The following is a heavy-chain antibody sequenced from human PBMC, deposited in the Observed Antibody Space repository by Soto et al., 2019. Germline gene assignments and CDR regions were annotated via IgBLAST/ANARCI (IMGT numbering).Heavy chain of an antibody. V-gene: IGHV3-30-3*01. D-gene: IGHD2-15*01. CDR2: ISYDGSNK. Sequence: GGSLRLSCAASGFTFSSYAMHWVRQAPGKGLEWVAVISYDGSNKYYADSVKGRFTISRDNSKNTLYLQMNSLRAEDTAVYYCAREGSGYCSGGSCYSGAFDIWGQGTMVTVSS. CDR3: AREGSGYCSGGSCYSGAFDI. J-gene: IGHJ3*02. CDR1: GFTFSSYA.